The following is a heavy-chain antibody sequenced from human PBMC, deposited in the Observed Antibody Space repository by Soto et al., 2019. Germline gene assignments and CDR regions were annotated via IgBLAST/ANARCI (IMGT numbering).Heavy chain of an antibody. J-gene: IGHJ4*02. V-gene: IGHV1-24*01. CDR3: ATGLRFDCLSPKLSVVY. CDR2: FDPEDGET. CDR1: GYTLTELS. D-gene: IGHD3-9*01. Sequence: GASVKVSCKVSGYTLTELSMHWVRQAPGKGLEWMGGFDPEDGETIYAQKFQGRVTMTEDTSTDTAYMELSSLRSEDTAVYYCATGLRFDCLSPKLSVVYWGQGTLVTVSS.